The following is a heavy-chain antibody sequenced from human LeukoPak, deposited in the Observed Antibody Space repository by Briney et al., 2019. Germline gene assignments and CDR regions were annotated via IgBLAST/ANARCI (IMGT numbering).Heavy chain of an antibody. CDR3: ARDRYLDY. CDR2: ISSSSSYI. V-gene: IGHV3-21*04. CDR1: GFIFSSYS. J-gene: IGHJ4*02. Sequence: GGSLRLSCAASGFIFSSYSMNWVRQAPGKGLEWVSSISSSSSYIYYADSVKGRFTFSRDNSKNTLYLQMNSLRDEDTAVYYCARDRYLDYWGQGTLVTVSS.